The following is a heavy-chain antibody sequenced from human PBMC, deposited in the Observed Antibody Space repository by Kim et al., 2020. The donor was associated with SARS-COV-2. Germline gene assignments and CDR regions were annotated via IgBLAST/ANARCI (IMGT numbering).Heavy chain of an antibody. V-gene: IGHV3-23*01. CDR2: ISDSGGRT. J-gene: IGHJ4*02. CDR1: GFTFSSYA. CDR3: AKAGQWLVWGYFDY. Sequence: GGSLRLSCTASGFTFSSYAMTWVRQAPGKGLEWVSGISDSGGRTYYADSVKGRFTISRDNSKNTLYLQISTLSAEDTALYYCAKAGQWLVWGYFDYWGQG. D-gene: IGHD6-19*01.